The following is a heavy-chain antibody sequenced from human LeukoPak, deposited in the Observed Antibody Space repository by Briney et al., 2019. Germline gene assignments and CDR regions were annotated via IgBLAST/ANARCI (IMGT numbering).Heavy chain of an antibody. CDR3: ARDQRVEGYYGMDV. CDR1: GGSISSYY. J-gene: IGHJ6*02. CDR2: IYTSGST. V-gene: IGHV4-4*07. Sequence: SETLSLTCTVSGGSISSYYWSWIRQPAGKGLEWIGRIYTSGSTNYNPSLKSRVTMSVDTSKNQFSLKLSSVTAADTAVYYCARDQRVEGYYGMDVWGQGTTVTVSS.